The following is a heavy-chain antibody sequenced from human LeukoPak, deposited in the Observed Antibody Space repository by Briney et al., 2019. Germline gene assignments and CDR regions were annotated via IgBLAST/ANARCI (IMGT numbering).Heavy chain of an antibody. V-gene: IGHV4-39*01. Sequence: PSETLSLTCTVSGGSISSSSYYWGWIRQPPGRGLEWIGSFYYSGSTYHNPSLKSRVTIFVDTSKNQFSLKLNSVTAADTAVYYCARLTGSNIFDYWGQGTLVTVSS. CDR2: FYYSGST. J-gene: IGHJ4*02. CDR3: ARLTGSNIFDY. CDR1: GGSISSSSYY.